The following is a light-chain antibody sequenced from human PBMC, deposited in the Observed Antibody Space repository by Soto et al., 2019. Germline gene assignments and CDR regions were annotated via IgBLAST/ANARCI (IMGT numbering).Light chain of an antibody. CDR2: GAS. V-gene: IGKV3-20*01. CDR3: QQYGDSPYT. Sequence: EIVLTQSPGTLSLSPGEKATLSCRASQTVTGTSLAWYQQKPGQGPSLLISGASNRATGLPDRFSGSGSGTDFTLTISRLEPEDFAVYYCQQYGDSPYTFGQGTKLEIK. CDR1: QTVTGTS. J-gene: IGKJ2*01.